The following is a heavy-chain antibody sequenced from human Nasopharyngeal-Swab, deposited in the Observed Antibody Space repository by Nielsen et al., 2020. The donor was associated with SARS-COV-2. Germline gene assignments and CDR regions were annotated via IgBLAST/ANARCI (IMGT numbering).Heavy chain of an antibody. V-gene: IGHV4-59*01. CDR3: ARVRRDTIFGVVIIGTFGY. D-gene: IGHD3-3*01. CDR1: GGSISSYY. CDR2: IYYSGST. J-gene: IGHJ4*02. Sequence: SETLSLTCTVSGGSISSYYWSWIRQPPGKGLEWIGYIYYSGSTNYNPSLKSRVTISVDTSKNQFSLKLSPVTAADTAVYYCARVRRDTIFGVVIIGTFGYWGQGTLVTVSS.